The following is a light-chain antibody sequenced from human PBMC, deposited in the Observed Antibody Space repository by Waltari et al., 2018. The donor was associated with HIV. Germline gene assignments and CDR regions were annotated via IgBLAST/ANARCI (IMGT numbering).Light chain of an antibody. Sequence: QSVLTQPPSVSAAPGQKVTISCSGSSSNIRNNFVSWYQQLPGTAPKLLISDNNKRPSGIPDRFSGSKSGTSATLGITGLQTGDEADYYCGTWDSSLSAGLFGGGTKLTVL. V-gene: IGLV1-51*01. J-gene: IGLJ3*02. CDR1: SSNIRNNF. CDR3: GTWDSSLSAGL. CDR2: DNN.